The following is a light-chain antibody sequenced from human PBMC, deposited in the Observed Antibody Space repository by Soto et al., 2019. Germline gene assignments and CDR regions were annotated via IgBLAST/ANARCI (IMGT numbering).Light chain of an antibody. CDR1: PGIRGY. CDR2: ETS. CDR3: QQYGFSPFFT. V-gene: IGKV1-39*01. Sequence: DIQLTQSPLSRSASAGDRGTITCRVSPGIRGYLNWYRRKPGKAPKLLIYETSILHSGVPSRFSGSGSGTDFTLTISRLEPEDFAVYYCQQYGFSPFFTCGPGTKGDI. J-gene: IGKJ3*01.